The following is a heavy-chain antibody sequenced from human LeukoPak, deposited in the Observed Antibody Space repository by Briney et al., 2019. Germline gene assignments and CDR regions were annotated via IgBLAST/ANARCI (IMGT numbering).Heavy chain of an antibody. J-gene: IGHJ4*02. V-gene: IGHV3-23*01. Sequence: GGSLRLSCAASGFSFNNYAMSWVRQAPGKGLEWVSAISTTGGSTYYADSVKGRFTVSRDNSKNTLSLQMDSLRVEDTALYYCAKDWTTVVTPRGYYFDSWGQGTLVTVSS. CDR2: ISTTGGST. CDR3: AKDWTTVVTPRGYYFDS. D-gene: IGHD4-23*01. CDR1: GFSFNNYA.